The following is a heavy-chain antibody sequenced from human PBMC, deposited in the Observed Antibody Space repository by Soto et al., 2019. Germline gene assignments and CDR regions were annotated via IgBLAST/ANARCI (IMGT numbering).Heavy chain of an antibody. V-gene: IGHV1-46*01. Sequence: QVQLVQAGAEVKKPGASVKVSCKASGYTFTSYYMHWVRQAPGQGLVWMGIINPSGGRTSYAQKFQGRVTMTRDTSTSTVYMEVSSLRSADTAVYYCARDLKASGYDYGYWGQGTLFTVSS. CDR2: INPSGGRT. D-gene: IGHD5-12*01. J-gene: IGHJ4*02. CDR1: GYTFTSYY. CDR3: ARDLKASGYDYGY.